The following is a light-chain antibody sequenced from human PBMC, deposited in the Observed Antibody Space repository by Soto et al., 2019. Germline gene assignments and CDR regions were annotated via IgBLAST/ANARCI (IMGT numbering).Light chain of an antibody. CDR1: QSINNW. CDR2: KAS. Sequence: DIQMTQSPSTLSASVGDRVTITCRASQSINNWLAWYQQKPGKAPKLFIFKASTLESGVPSRFSGSGSGTEFTLSISSLQPEDFATYYCQQANSFPFTFGQGTRLEIK. J-gene: IGKJ5*01. CDR3: QQANSFPFT. V-gene: IGKV1-5*03.